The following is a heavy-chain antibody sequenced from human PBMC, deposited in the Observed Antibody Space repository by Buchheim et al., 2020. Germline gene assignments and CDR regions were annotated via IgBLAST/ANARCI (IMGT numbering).Heavy chain of an antibody. CDR3: ARSGLEFWIDY. J-gene: IGHJ4*02. CDR2: IKVNSGDT. D-gene: IGHD3-3*01. Sequence: QVQLVQSGAEVKKPGASVRVSCKASGYTFTDYHIHWIRQAPGQGLEWMGWIKVNSGDTHFAAKFQGRATVTRDTSDHTVYLELNRLTSGDTAIYYCARSGLEFWIDYWGQGAL. V-gene: IGHV1-2*02. CDR1: GYTFTDYH.